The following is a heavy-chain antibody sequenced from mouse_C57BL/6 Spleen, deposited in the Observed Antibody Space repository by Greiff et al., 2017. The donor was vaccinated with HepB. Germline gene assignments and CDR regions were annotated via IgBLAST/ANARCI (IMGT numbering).Heavy chain of an antibody. CDR2: IRNKANNHAT. CDR1: GFTFSDAW. J-gene: IGHJ2*01. Sequence: EVKLMESGGGLVQPGGSMKLSCAASGFTFSDAWMDWVRQSPEKGLEWVAEIRNKANNHATYYAESVKGRFTISRDDSKSSVYLQMNSLRAEDTGIYYCTRLYDYDPLFDYWGQGTTLTVSS. CDR3: TRLYDYDPLFDY. D-gene: IGHD2-4*01. V-gene: IGHV6-6*01.